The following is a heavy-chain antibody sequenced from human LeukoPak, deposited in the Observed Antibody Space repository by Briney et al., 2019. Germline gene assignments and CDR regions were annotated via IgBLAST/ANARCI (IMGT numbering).Heavy chain of an antibody. CDR3: AKDDAWLRFGE. Sequence: PGGSLRLSCAASGFTFSSYAMSWVRQAPGKGLEWVSTFSGSGGNTYYADSVKGRFTISRDNSKNTLYLEVISLTAEDTAVYYCAKDDAWLRFGEWSQGTLVTVSS. J-gene: IGHJ4*02. CDR2: FSGSGGNT. D-gene: IGHD3-10*01. V-gene: IGHV3-23*01. CDR1: GFTFSSYA.